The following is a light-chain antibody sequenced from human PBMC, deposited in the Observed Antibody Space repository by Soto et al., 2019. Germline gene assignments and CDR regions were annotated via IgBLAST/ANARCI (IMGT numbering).Light chain of an antibody. CDR1: QSVDTN. Sequence: ETVMTQSPATLSVSPGERATLSCRASQSVDTNLAWYPQKPGQAPRLLIYGASTRATDIPARFSGSGSGTEFTLTISSLQSEDFAVYYCQQYNNWPPYTFAQGTKLEIK. CDR3: QQYNNWPPYT. CDR2: GAS. J-gene: IGKJ2*01. V-gene: IGKV3-15*01.